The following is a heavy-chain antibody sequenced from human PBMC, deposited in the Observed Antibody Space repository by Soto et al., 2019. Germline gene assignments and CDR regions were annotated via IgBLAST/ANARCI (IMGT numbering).Heavy chain of an antibody. CDR2: ISAYNGNT. J-gene: IGHJ4*02. Sequence: ASVKVSCNASGYTFTSYGISWVRQAPGQGLEWMGWISAYNGNTNYAQKLQGRVTMTTDTSTSTAYMELRSLRSDDTAVYYCARRGYYYDSSGYYYADYWGQGTLVNVSS. CDR3: ARRGYYYDSSGYYYADY. V-gene: IGHV1-18*04. D-gene: IGHD3-22*01. CDR1: GYTFTSYG.